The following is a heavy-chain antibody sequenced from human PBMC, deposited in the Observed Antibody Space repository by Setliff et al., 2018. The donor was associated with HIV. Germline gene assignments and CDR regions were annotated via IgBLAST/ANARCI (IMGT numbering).Heavy chain of an antibody. V-gene: IGHV4-38-2*02. Sequence: SETLSLTCAASGYSINSGFSRAWIRQPPGQGPQWIGSIYQSGSIYYNPSLQSRVTISVDTSKNQFSLKLSSVTAADTAVYYCARDNSYYYGSGSHYWYGMDVWGQGTTVTVS. D-gene: IGHD3-10*01. CDR3: ARDNSYYYGSGSHYWYGMDV. CDR1: GYSINSGFS. CDR2: IYQSGSI. J-gene: IGHJ6*01.